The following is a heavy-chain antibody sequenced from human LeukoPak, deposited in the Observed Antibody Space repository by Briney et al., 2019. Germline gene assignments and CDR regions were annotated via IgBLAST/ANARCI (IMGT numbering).Heavy chain of an antibody. CDR1: GGTFSSYA. D-gene: IGHD6-13*01. Sequence: SVKVSCKASGGTFSSYAISWVRQAPGQGLEWMGGIIPIFGTANYAQKFQGRVTITADESTSTAYMELSSLRSEDTAVYYCARDRAAAGTSLWDWGQGTLVTVSS. J-gene: IGHJ4*02. CDR3: ARDRAAAGTSLWD. V-gene: IGHV1-69*13. CDR2: IIPIFGTA.